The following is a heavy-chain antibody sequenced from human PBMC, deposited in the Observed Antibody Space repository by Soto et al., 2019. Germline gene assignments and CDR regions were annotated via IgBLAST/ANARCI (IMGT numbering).Heavy chain of an antibody. CDR2: ISSNGGST. J-gene: IGHJ4*02. CDR3: VEDGGDDYRFFDY. D-gene: IGHD4-4*01. Sequence: PGGSLRLSCSASGFTFSSYAMHWVRQAPGKGLEYVSAISSNGGSTYYADSVKGRFTISRDNSKNTLYLQMSSLRAEDTAVYYCVEDGGDDYRFFDYWGQGTLVTVSS. V-gene: IGHV3-64D*06. CDR1: GFTFSSYA.